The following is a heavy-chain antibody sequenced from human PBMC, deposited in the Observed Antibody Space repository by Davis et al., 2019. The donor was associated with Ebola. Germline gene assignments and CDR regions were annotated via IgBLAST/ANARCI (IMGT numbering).Heavy chain of an antibody. D-gene: IGHD3-22*01. J-gene: IGHJ4*02. Sequence: MPGGSLRLSCAVYGGSFSGYYWSWIHQPPGKGLEWIGEINHSGSTNYNPSLKSRVTISVDTSKNQFSLKLSSVTAADTAVYYCARELYDSSGYYYSPFDYWGQGTLVTVSS. CDR2: INHSGST. V-gene: IGHV4-34*01. CDR1: GGSFSGYY. CDR3: ARELYDSSGYYYSPFDY.